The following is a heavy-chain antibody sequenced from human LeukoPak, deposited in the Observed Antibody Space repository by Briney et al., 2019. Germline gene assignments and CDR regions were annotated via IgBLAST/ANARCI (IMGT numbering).Heavy chain of an antibody. D-gene: IGHD2-15*01. J-gene: IGHJ3*02. Sequence: PGGSLRLSCAASGFTFTTYWMHWVRQAPGKGLVWVSHINSDGSITSCADSVKGRFTISRDNSKNTLYLQMNSLRAEDTAVYYCATRYCSGGSCFIPHDAFDIWGQGTMVTVSS. CDR2: INSDGSIT. CDR3: ATRYCSGGSCFIPHDAFDI. V-gene: IGHV3-74*01. CDR1: GFTFTTYW.